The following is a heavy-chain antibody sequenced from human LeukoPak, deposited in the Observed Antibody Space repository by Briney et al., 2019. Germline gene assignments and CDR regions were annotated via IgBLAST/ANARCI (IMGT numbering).Heavy chain of an antibody. Sequence: SGTLSLTCAVSGGSIGSNNWWGWVRQPPGKGLEWIGEIYHSGSPNYNPSLKSRVTISVDKSRNHFSLNLSSVTAADTAVYYCARVNINNWHSCDYWGQGTLSPSPQ. V-gene: IGHV4-4*02. CDR3: ARVNINNWHSCDY. D-gene: IGHD1-1*01. CDR2: IYHSGSP. CDR1: GGSIGSNNW. J-gene: IGHJ4*02.